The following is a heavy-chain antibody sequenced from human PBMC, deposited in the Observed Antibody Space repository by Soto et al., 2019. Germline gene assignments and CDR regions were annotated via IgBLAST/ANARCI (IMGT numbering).Heavy chain of an antibody. CDR1: GGSISSYY. J-gene: IGHJ4*02. Sequence: SETLCVTCTVSGGSISSYYWSWIRKPPGKGLEWIGYIYYSGSTDYDPSLKSRVTISVDTSKNQFSLKLSSVTAADTAVYYCARRWGTYFDFWGQGTLVTVSS. CDR2: IYYSGST. CDR3: ARRWGTYFDF. D-gene: IGHD7-27*01. V-gene: IGHV4-59*01.